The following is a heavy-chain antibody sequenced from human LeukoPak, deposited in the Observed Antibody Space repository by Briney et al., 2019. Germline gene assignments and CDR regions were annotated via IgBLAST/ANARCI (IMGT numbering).Heavy chain of an antibody. D-gene: IGHD4-17*01. CDR3: AQDRGATVTTFVN. J-gene: IGHJ4*02. CDR2: ISASGGSR. Sequence: GWSVTLSRAASGFTLRYYVMRGLRQAPARGLAGVSGISASGGSRYYADSVKGRFTISRDNSKNTVYLQMNSLRVEDTAIYYCAQDRGATVTTFVNWGQGTLVTVSS. V-gene: IGHV3-23*01. CDR1: GFTLRYYV.